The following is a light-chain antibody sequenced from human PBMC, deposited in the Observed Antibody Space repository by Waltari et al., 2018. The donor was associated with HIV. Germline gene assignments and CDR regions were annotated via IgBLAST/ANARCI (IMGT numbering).Light chain of an antibody. CDR3: QQYNAWPRT. J-gene: IGKJ1*01. V-gene: IGKV3-15*01. Sequence: DIVMTQSPATLSVSPGERATISCRASQSVSSNLAWYQQKPGQAPRLLIYGASTRATGIPARFSGSGSGTEFTLTINSLQSEDFAVYYCQQYNAWPRTFGQGTKVEVK. CDR2: GAS. CDR1: QSVSSN.